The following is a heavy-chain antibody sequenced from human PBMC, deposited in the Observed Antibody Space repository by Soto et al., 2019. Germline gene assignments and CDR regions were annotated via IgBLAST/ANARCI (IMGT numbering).Heavy chain of an antibody. J-gene: IGHJ4*02. Sequence: GASVKVSCKASGYTFTSYGISWVRQAPGQGLEWMGWISAYNGNTNYAQKLQGRVTMTTDTSTSTAYMELRSLRSDDTAVYYCARVRALRYFDWLLIQDEWGQGTLVTVSS. CDR2: ISAYNGNT. D-gene: IGHD3-9*01. CDR1: GYTFTSYG. CDR3: ARVRALRYFDWLLIQDE. V-gene: IGHV1-18*01.